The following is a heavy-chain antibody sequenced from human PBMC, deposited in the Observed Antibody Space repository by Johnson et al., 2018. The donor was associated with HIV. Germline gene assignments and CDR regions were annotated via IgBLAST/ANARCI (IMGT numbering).Heavy chain of an antibody. CDR2: IGTAGDT. Sequence: VQLVESGGGLVQPGGSLRLSCAASGFTFSNYDMHWVRHATGKGLDWVSAIGTAGDTYYPGSVKGRFTISRENAKHSLYLQMNSLRAGDTAVYYCARGTEFGGSFDVWGQGTVVTVSS. CDR1: GFTFSNYD. V-gene: IGHV3-13*01. CDR3: ARGTEFGGSFDV. J-gene: IGHJ3*01. D-gene: IGHD3-16*01.